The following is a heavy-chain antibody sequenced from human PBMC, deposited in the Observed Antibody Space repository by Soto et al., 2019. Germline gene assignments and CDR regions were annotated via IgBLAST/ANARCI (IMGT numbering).Heavy chain of an antibody. CDR3: ARPNDYWNGYGPFDY. V-gene: IGHV4-31*11. CDR1: GRSISSVGSY. D-gene: IGHD3-3*01. J-gene: IGHJ4*02. Sequence: QVQLQASGPGLVKPSQTLSLTCAGSGRSISSVGSYWSWVRQHPGKGLEWIGSISYTANTYYNPSLENRLSISLDTSENRFYLRLNSVTAADTAIYYCARPNDYWNGYGPFDYWGQGSLVTVSS. CDR2: ISYTANT.